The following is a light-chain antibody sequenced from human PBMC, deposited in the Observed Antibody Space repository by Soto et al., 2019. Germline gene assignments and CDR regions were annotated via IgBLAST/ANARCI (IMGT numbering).Light chain of an antibody. CDR1: QSLLHSNGYNY. J-gene: IGKJ5*01. V-gene: IGKV2-28*01. Sequence: DIVMTQSPLSLPVTPGEPASISCRSSQSLLHSNGYNYLDWYLQKPGQSPQLLNYLGYNRASGVPDRFSGSGSGTDFTLKISRVEAEDVGVYYCMQALQTPPTFGQGTRLEIK. CDR3: MQALQTPPT. CDR2: LGY.